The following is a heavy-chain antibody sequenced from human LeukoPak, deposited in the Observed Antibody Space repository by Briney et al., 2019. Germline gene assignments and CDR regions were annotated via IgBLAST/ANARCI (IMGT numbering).Heavy chain of an antibody. CDR1: GGSISSYY. CDR3: ARSTMVRGVITNDAFDI. V-gene: IGHV4-59*01. J-gene: IGHJ3*02. CDR2: IYYSGST. Sequence: SETLSLTCTVSGGSISSYYWSWIRQSPGKGLEWIGYIYYSGSTNYNPSLNSRVTISVDTSKNQFSLKLSSVTAADTAVYYCARSTMVRGVITNDAFDIWGQGTMVTVSS. D-gene: IGHD3-10*01.